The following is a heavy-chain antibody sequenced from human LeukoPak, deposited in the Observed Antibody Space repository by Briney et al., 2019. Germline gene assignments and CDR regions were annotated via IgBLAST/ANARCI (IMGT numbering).Heavy chain of an antibody. J-gene: IGHJ3*02. Sequence: PSETLSLTCAVYGGSFSGYYWSWIRQPPGEGLEWIGYISNSGSTNFNPSLKSRVTISVDTSKNQLSLKLNSVTAADTAVYHCVRLQPNTGEWAFDIWGQGTMVSVSS. V-gene: IGHV4-59*01. CDR1: GGSFSGYY. D-gene: IGHD1-1*01. CDR2: ISNSGST. CDR3: VRLQPNTGEWAFDI.